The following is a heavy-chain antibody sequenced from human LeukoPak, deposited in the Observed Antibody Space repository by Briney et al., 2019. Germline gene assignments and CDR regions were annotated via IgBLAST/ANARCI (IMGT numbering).Heavy chain of an antibody. V-gene: IGHV4-39*01. CDR3: ARLWDSTGLYFYYYKDV. CDR1: GVSIRSDTYY. J-gene: IGHJ6*03. Sequence: SETLSLTCIVSGVSIRSDTYYWGWIRQPPGKGLEWIGNYHNGNSYYNPSLKSRVTISEDTSGNQFSLRVTSVTAADTAVYYCARLWDSTGLYFYYYKDVWGEGTTVTVSS. CDR2: YHNGNS. D-gene: IGHD6-25*01.